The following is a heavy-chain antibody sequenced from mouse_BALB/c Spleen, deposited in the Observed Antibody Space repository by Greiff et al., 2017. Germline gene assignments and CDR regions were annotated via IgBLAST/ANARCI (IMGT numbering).Heavy chain of an antibody. D-gene: IGHD2-4*01. Sequence: QVHVKQSGAELVRPGSSVKISCKASGYAFSSYWMNWVKQRPGQGLEWIGQIYPGDGDTNYNGKFKGKATLTADKSSSTAYMQLSSLTSEDSAVYFCARNDYDGDYFDYWGQGTTLTVSS. J-gene: IGHJ2*01. CDR1: GYAFSSYW. CDR3: ARNDYDGDYFDY. CDR2: IYPGDGDT. V-gene: IGHV1-80*01.